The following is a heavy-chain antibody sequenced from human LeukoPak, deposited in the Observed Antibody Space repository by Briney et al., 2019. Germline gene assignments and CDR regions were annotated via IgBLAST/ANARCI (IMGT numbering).Heavy chain of an antibody. V-gene: IGHV3-21*01. CDR3: ARIPTLYYYDSSGYLGDFDY. CDR2: ISSSSSYI. D-gene: IGHD3-22*01. J-gene: IGHJ4*02. Sequence: PGGSLRLSCAASGFTFSSYSMNWVRQAPGKGLEWVSSISSSSSYIYYADSVKGRFTISRDNSKNTLYLQMNSLRAEDTAVYYCARIPTLYYYDSSGYLGDFDYWGQGTLVTVSS. CDR1: GFTFSSYS.